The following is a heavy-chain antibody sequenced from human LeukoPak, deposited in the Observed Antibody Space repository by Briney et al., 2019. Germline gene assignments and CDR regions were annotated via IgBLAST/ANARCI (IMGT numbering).Heavy chain of an antibody. CDR1: GFTLSSYS. D-gene: IGHD3-22*01. CDR2: ISSSSSYI. V-gene: IGHV3-21*01. J-gene: IGHJ5*02. CDR3: ARAEYYYDSSGYFAPFDP. Sequence: PGGSLRLSCAASGFTLSSYSMNWVRQAPGKGLEWVSSISSSSSYIYYADSVKGRFTISRDNAKNSLYLQMNSLRAEDTAVYYCARAEYYYDSSGYFAPFDPWGQGTLVTVSS.